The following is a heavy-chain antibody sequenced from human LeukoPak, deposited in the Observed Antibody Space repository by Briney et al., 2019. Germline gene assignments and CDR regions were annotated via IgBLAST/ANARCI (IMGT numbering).Heavy chain of an antibody. J-gene: IGHJ3*02. CDR1: GYTFTSYA. V-gene: IGHV1-3*01. CDR3: ARDLLIAAAAEGNSDAFDI. Sequence: ASVKVSCKASGYTFTSYAMHWVRQAPGQRLEWMGWINAGNGNTKYSQKFQGRVTITRDTSASTAYMELSSLRSEDTAVYYCARDLLIAAAAEGNSDAFDIWGQGTMVTVSS. D-gene: IGHD6-13*01. CDR2: INAGNGNT.